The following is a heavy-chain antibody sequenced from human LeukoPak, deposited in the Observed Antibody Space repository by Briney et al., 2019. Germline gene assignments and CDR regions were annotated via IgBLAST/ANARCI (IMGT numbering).Heavy chain of an antibody. V-gene: IGHV3-30*02. CDR1: GFTFSSYG. D-gene: IGHD2-2*01. J-gene: IGHJ4*02. CDR2: IRYDGDNK. Sequence: GGSLRLSCAASGFTFSSYGMHWVRQAPGKGLEWVAFIRYDGDNKYYADSVKGRFTISRDNSENTLYLQMNSLRVEDTAVYFCSKGREKYCTSTSCYHDYWGQGTLVTVSS. CDR3: SKGREKYCTSTSCYHDY.